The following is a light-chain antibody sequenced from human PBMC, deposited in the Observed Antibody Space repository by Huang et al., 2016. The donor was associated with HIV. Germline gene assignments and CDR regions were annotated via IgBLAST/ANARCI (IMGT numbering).Light chain of an antibody. V-gene: IGKV1-39*01. CDR1: QTISIY. CDR3: QHYYSTPYT. CDR2: TAS. J-gene: IGKJ2*01. Sequence: DIQMTQSPSSLSASVGDRVTITCRASQTISIYLNWYQQKPGKAPRLLIHTASSLQSGVPSRFSGSGSGTDFAITISSLQPEDFATYYCQHYYSTPYTFGLGTKLEIK.